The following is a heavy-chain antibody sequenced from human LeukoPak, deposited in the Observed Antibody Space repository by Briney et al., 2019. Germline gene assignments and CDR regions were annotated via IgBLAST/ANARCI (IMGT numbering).Heavy chain of an antibody. CDR2: IYPHDSET. CDR1: GYNFISNW. D-gene: IGHD5-12*01. J-gene: IGHJ4*02. CDR3: ARVDRRGYSDYTAILPDY. V-gene: IGHV5-51*01. Sequence: PGESPKISCQGSGYNFISNWIGWVRQTPGKGLEFLGIIYPHDSETIYSPSFQGQVTVSVDKSISTAYLQWKSLKASDTAMYYCARVDRRGYSDYTAILPDYWGQGTLVSVSS.